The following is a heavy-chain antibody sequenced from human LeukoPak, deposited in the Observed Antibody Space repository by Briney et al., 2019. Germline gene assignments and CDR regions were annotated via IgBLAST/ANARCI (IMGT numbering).Heavy chain of an antibody. D-gene: IGHD2-2*01. V-gene: IGHV1-18*01. CDR2: ISAYNGNT. CDR3: ARDEGVVVPAAIEGS. CDR1: GYTFTNYG. Sequence: ASVKVSCKASGYTFTNYGITWVRQAPGQGLEWMGWISAYNGNTNYAQKLQGRVTVTTDTSTSTAYMELRSLRSDDTAVYYCARDEGVVVPAAIEGSWGQGTLVTVSS. J-gene: IGHJ4*02.